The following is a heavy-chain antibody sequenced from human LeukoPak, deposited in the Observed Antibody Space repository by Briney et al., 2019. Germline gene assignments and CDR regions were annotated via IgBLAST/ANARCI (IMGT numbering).Heavy chain of an antibody. Sequence: PSETLSLICTVSGGSISSSPDYWRWLRQSPGKGLEWIGEINHSGGTNYNPSLKSRVTISVDTAKNQVSLNLRSVTAADTAVYYCARHERYCSSTSCHTEDFFDIWGQGTMVTVSS. CDR1: GGSISSSPDY. D-gene: IGHD2-2*01. CDR2: INHSGGT. J-gene: IGHJ3*02. CDR3: ARHERYCSSTSCHTEDFFDI. V-gene: IGHV4-39*01.